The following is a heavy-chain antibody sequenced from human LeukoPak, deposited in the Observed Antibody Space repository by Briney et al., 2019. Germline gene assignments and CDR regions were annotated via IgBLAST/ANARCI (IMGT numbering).Heavy chain of an antibody. CDR2: IWYDGSNK. CDR1: GFTFSSYG. V-gene: IGHV3-33*06. D-gene: IGHD2-2*01. J-gene: IGHJ4*02. CDR3: AKGRGPPAVDY. Sequence: PGGSLRLSCAASGFTFSSYGMHWVRQAPGKGLEWVAVIWYDGSNKYYADSVKGRFTISRDNSKNTLYLQMNSLRAEDTAVYYCAKGRGPPAVDYWGQGTVVTVSS.